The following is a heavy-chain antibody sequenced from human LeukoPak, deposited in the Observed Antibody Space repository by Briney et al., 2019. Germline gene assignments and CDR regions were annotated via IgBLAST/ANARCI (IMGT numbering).Heavy chain of an antibody. CDR1: GYTFTSYE. V-gene: IGHV1-18*01. D-gene: IGHD4-11*01. CDR2: ISPYNGST. J-gene: IGHJ4*02. Sequence: ASVRVSCKTSGYTFTSYEINWIRQAPGQGLEWMGWISPYNGSTRYTQKVQGRVTMTTDTSTSTAYMEVRSLTSDDTAVYYCVRDSSPSKWGQGTLVTVSS. CDR3: VRDSSPSK.